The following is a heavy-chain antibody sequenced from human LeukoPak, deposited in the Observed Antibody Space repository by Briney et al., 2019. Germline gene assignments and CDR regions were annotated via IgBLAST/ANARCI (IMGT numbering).Heavy chain of an antibody. V-gene: IGHV3-7*04. D-gene: IGHD5-24*01. J-gene: IGHJ4*02. CDR3: ATDRDGYRKNWYRFHN. CDR1: EFTFRNYW. Sequence: PGGSLRLSCAASEFTFRNYWMIWVRQAPGKGLEWVANIKHDGTETNYVDSVKGRFTISRDNAKKSLYLQLNSLRAEDSAVYYCATDRDGYRKNWYRFHNWGQGTRVAVSS. CDR2: IKHDGTET.